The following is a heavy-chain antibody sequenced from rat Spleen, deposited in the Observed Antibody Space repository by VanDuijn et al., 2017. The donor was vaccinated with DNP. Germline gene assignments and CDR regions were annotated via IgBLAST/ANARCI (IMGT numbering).Heavy chain of an antibody. V-gene: IGHV5-22*01. CDR1: GFTFSDYA. CDR3: ARLGGD. J-gene: IGHJ2*01. Sequence: EVQLVESGGGLVQPGNSLKLSCAASGFTFSDYAMAWVRQSLKKGLEWVASISYEGSRTYYGDSVRGRFTISRDNAKSTLHLQMNSLRSEDTATYYCARLGGDWGQGVMVTVSS. CDR2: ISYEGSRT. D-gene: IGHD1-11*01.